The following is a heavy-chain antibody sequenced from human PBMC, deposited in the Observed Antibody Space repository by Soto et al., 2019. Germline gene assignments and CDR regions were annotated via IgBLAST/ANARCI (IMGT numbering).Heavy chain of an antibody. V-gene: IGHV1-69*04. Sequence: SVKLSCKASGGTFSSYTISWVRQAPGQGLEWMGRIIPTLGIANYAQKFQGRVTITADKSTSTAYMELSSLRSEDTAVYYCARDGGYGGDIVVVPAAIAAFDIWGQGTMVTVSS. D-gene: IGHD2-2*01. J-gene: IGHJ3*02. CDR2: IIPTLGIA. CDR1: GGTFSSYT. CDR3: ARDGGYGGDIVVVPAAIAAFDI.